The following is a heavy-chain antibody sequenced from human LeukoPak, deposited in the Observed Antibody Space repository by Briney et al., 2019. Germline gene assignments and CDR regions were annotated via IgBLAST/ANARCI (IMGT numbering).Heavy chain of an antibody. CDR3: AKDGRGDHDRSGYTSYFFNY. CDR1: GFTFSTYW. Sequence: GGSLRLSCAASGFTFSTYWMSWVRQAPGKGLEWVANINHGGNKIYYVDSVKGRFSISRDNAKNSLFLQMNSLRAEDTAVYYCAKDGRGDHDRSGYTSYFFNYWGQGTLVTVSS. V-gene: IGHV3-7*01. CDR2: INHGGNKI. J-gene: IGHJ4*02. D-gene: IGHD3-22*01.